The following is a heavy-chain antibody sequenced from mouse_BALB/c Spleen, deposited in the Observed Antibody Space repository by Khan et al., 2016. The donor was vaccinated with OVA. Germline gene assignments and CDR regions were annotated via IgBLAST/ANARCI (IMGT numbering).Heavy chain of an antibody. D-gene: IGHD3-3*01. V-gene: IGHV9-2-1*01. CDR1: GSTFTDYS. Sequence: QIQLVQSGPELKKPGETVKISCKASGSTFTDYSMHWVKQAPGKGLTWMGWINTETGEPTYADDFKGRFAFSLETSASTAYLQINNLKNDDTATYCCARDRDNYFDYWGQGTTLTVSS. CDR3: ARDRDNYFDY. CDR2: INTETGEP. J-gene: IGHJ2*01.